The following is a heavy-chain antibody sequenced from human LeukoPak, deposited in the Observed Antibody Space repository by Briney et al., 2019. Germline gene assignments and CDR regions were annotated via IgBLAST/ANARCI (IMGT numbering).Heavy chain of an antibody. J-gene: IGHJ5*02. Sequence: SETLSLTCTVSGGSLSSYYWSWIRQPAGKGLEWIGEINHSGSTNYNPSLKSRVTISVDTSKNQFSLKLSSVTATDTAVYYCKGYCSGGSCFGSEFDPWGQGTLVTVSS. CDR1: GGSLSSYY. CDR2: INHSGST. V-gene: IGHV4-34*01. D-gene: IGHD2-15*01. CDR3: KGYCSGGSCFGSEFDP.